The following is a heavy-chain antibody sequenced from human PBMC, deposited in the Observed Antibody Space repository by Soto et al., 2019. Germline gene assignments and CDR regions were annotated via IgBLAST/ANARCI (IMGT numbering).Heavy chain of an antibody. V-gene: IGHV1-18*04. CDR1: GYTFTSYG. D-gene: IGHD5-12*01. CDR3: ARDKDIGIVATTYDY. Sequence: ASVKVSCKASGYTFTSYGISWVRQARGQGLEWMGWISAYNGNTNYAQKLQGRVTMTTDTSTSTAYMELRSLRSDDTAVYYCARDKDIGIVATTYDYWAREPWSPSPQ. CDR2: ISAYNGNT. J-gene: IGHJ4*02.